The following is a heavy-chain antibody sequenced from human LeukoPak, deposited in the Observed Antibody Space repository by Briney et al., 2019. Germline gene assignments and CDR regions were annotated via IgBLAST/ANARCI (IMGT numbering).Heavy chain of an antibody. V-gene: IGHV1-8*01. CDR3: ARAPVTDYGHRCSH. J-gene: IGHJ4*02. D-gene: IGHD3-16*01. CDR2: TNTKTGKT. Sequence: ALVKVSGNASGYPCKNYEINWVRQAAGHGLGWRGWTNTKTGKTGKAQKFHGKVTMTRNTSISTAYLYLKSLSTKDTAVYYYARAPVTDYGHRCSHWGQGTLVTVSS. CDR1: GYPCKNYE.